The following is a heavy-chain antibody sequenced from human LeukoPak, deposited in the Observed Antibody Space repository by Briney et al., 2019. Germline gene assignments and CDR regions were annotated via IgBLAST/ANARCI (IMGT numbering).Heavy chain of an antibody. J-gene: IGHJ5*02. V-gene: IGHV4-30-4*01. CDR1: GASISSGDYY. CDR3: ARVEDGSGSYWSMWFDP. D-gene: IGHD3-10*01. Sequence: PSETLSLTCTVSGASISSGDYYWSWIRQPPGKGLEWIGYIYYSGSTYYHPSLKSRVTISVDASKNQFSLKLSSVTAADTAVYYCARVEDGSGSYWSMWFDPWGQGTLVTVSS. CDR2: IYYSGST.